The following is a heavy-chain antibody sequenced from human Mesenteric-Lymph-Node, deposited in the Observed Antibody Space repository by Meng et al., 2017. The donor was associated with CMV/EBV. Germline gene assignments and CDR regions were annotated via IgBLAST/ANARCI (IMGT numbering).Heavy chain of an antibody. CDR1: GFTFRSYA. V-gene: IGHV3-23*01. J-gene: IGHJ4*02. D-gene: IGHD6-13*01. CDR2: ISGSGGST. Sequence: GESLKISCAASGFTFRSYAMNWVRQAPGKGLEWVSAISGSGGSTYYADSVKGRFTISRDNSKNTLYLQMNSLRAEDTAVYYCAKTSSSWYGEYFDYWGQGTLVTVSS. CDR3: AKTSSSWYGEYFDY.